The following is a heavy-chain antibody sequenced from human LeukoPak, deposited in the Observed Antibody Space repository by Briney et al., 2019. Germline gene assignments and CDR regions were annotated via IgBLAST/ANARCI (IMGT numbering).Heavy chain of an antibody. V-gene: IGHV3-23*01. CDR1: GFTFSSYA. CDR3: AKDSQGYYDSSGYM. CDR2: ISGSGGST. J-gene: IGHJ4*02. Sequence: GGSLRLSCAASGFTFSSYAMSWVRQAPGKGLEWVSGISGSGGSTYYADSVKGRFTISRDNSKNTLYLQMNSLRAEDTAVYYCAKDSQGYYDSSGYMWGQGTLVTVSS. D-gene: IGHD3-22*01.